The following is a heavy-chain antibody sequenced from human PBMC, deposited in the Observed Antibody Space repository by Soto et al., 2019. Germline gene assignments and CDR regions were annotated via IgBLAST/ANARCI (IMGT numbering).Heavy chain of an antibody. V-gene: IGHV1-69*13. D-gene: IGHD3-10*01. J-gene: IGHJ6*02. CDR3: ARDRMVRGVPFPPPYYYYGMDV. CDR1: GGTFSSYS. Sequence: SVKVSCKASGGTFSSYSISWVRQAPGQGLEWMGGIIPIFGTANYAQKFQGRVTITADESTSTAYMELSSLRSEDTAVYYCARDRMVRGVPFPPPYYYYGMDVWGQGTTVTSP. CDR2: IIPIFGTA.